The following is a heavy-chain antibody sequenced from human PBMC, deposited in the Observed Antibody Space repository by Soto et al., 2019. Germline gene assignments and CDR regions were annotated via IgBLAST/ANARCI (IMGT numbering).Heavy chain of an antibody. D-gene: IGHD4-4*01. CDR1: GGSFSGYY. Sequence: SETLSLTCAVYGGSFSGYYWSWIRQPPGKGLEWIGEINHSGSTNYNPSLKSRVTISVDTSKNQFSLKLSSVTAADTAVYYCARGHTVTTSLYYYYYYMDVWGKGTTVTVSS. V-gene: IGHV4-34*01. CDR2: INHSGST. J-gene: IGHJ6*03. CDR3: ARGHTVTTSLYYYYYYMDV.